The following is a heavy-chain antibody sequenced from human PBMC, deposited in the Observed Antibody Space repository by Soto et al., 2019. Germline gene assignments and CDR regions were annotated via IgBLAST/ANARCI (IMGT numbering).Heavy chain of an antibody. J-gene: IGHJ4*02. CDR1: GYAFTSYD. D-gene: IGHD3-3*01. Sequence: ASVKVSCKASGYAFTSYDINWVRQATGQGLEWMGWMNPNSGNTGYAQKFQGRVTMTRNTSISTAYMELSSLRSEDTAVYYCARGVYDFWSGYLPSDYWGQGTLVTVSS. V-gene: IGHV1-8*01. CDR2: MNPNSGNT. CDR3: ARGVYDFWSGYLPSDY.